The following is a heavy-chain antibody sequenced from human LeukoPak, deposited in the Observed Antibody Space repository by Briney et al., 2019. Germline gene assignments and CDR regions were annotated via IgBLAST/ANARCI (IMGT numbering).Heavy chain of an antibody. D-gene: IGHD2-2*02. Sequence: ASVKVSCKASGYTFTGYYMHWVRQAPEQGLEWMGWINPNSGGTNYAQKFQGRVTMTRDTSISTAYMELSRLRSDDTAVYYCASGAYCSSTSCYTYYYGMDVWGQGTTVTVSS. CDR1: GYTFTGYY. J-gene: IGHJ6*02. V-gene: IGHV1-2*02. CDR3: ASGAYCSSTSCYTYYYGMDV. CDR2: INPNSGGT.